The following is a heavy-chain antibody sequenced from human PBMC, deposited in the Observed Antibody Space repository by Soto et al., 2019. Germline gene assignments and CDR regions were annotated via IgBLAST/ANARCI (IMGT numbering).Heavy chain of an antibody. CDR3: AKDPIVVVPPRLFDY. CDR1: GFMFGTYW. V-gene: IGHV3-7*01. J-gene: IGHJ4*02. Sequence: GGSLRLSCAATGFMFGTYWMSWVRQAPGKGLEWVANIKHDGNEKYYADSVKGRFTVSRDNVKNFLHLQMSSLRGDDTGVYYCAKDPIVVVPPRLFDYWGQGTLVTVSS. CDR2: IKHDGNEK. D-gene: IGHD3-22*01.